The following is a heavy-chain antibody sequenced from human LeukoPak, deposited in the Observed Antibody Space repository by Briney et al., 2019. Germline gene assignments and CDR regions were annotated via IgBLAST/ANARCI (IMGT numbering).Heavy chain of an antibody. D-gene: IGHD2-21*02. CDR3: ARETLVVVTAIPDSGNWFDP. CDR1: GYTFTGYY. Sequence: ASVKVSCKASGYTFTGYYMHWVRQAPGQGLEWMGWINPNSGGTNYAQKFQGRVTMTRDTSISTAYMELSRLRSDDTAVYYCARETLVVVTAIPDSGNWFDPWGQGTLVTVSS. CDR2: INPNSGGT. J-gene: IGHJ5*02. V-gene: IGHV1-2*02.